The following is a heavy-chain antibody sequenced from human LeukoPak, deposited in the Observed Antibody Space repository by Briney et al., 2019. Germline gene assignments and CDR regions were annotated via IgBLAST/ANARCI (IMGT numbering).Heavy chain of an antibody. CDR3: ARRYEQWLVRIYAFDI. D-gene: IGHD6-19*01. V-gene: IGHV4-34*01. CDR2: INHSGST. J-gene: IGHJ3*02. Sequence: PSETLSLTCAVYGGSFSGYYWSWIRQPPGKGLEWIGEINHSGSTNYNPSLKSRVTISVDTSKNQFSLKLSSVTAADTAVYYCARRYEQWLVRIYAFDIWGQGTMVTVSS. CDR1: GGSFSGYY.